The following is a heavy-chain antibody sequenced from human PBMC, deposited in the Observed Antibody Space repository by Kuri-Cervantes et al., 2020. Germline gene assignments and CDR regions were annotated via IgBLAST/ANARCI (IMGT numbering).Heavy chain of an antibody. CDR2: ISSSGSTI. D-gene: IGHD5-24*01. CDR3: AARDGYSSNTRDY. J-gene: IGHJ4*02. CDR1: GFTFSDYY. Sequence: GESLKISCAASGFTFSDYYMSWIRQAPGKGLEWVSYISSSGSTIYYADSVKGRFTISRDNAKNSLYLQMNSMRAEDTAVYYCAARDGYSSNTRDYWGQGTLVTVSS. V-gene: IGHV3-11*04.